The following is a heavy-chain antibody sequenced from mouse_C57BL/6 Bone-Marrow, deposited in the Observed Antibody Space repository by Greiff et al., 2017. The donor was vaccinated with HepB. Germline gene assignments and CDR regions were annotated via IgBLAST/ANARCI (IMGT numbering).Heavy chain of an antibody. J-gene: IGHJ3*01. CDR3: ARSIYYGNPAWFAY. CDR2: INHGSGGT. V-gene: IGHV1-54*01. CDR1: GYAFTNYL. Sequence: VQLQQSGAELVRPGASVKVSCKASGYAFTNYLIEWVNQRPGQGLEWIGVINHGSGGTNYNEKIKGKATLTADKSSSTAYMQLSSLTSEDSAVYCCARSIYYGNPAWFAYWGQGTPVTVSA. D-gene: IGHD2-1*01.